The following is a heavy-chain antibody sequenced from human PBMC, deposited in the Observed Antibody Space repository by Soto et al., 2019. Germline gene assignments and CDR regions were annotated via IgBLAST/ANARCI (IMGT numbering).Heavy chain of an antibody. Sequence: QVQLQESGPGLVKPSETLSLTCTVSGDSVNSRAYYWTWIRQPPGKGLEWLGYIYYSGNTNYNPSPRRRGTISVDPSKNQCPRERTSVTAAETAVYYCGRGGGGGYWGQGTLVTVSS. CDR2: IYYSGNT. CDR1: GDSVNSRAYY. D-gene: IGHD3-16*01. CDR3: GRGGGGGY. J-gene: IGHJ4*02. V-gene: IGHV4-61*08.